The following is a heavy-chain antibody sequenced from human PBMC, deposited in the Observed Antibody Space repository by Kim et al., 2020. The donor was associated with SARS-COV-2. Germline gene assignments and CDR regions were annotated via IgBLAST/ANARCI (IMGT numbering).Heavy chain of an antibody. D-gene: IGHD4-4*01. J-gene: IGHJ2*01. CDR2: ISYSGST. Sequence: SETLSLTCTVSGDSISSYYWSWIRQPPGKGLEWIGYISYSGSTNYNPSLKSRVTISIDTSKTHFSLDLTSVTAADTAVYYGARVLTGTLQRPWYLDLWGRGTLVTVSS. CDR3: ARVLTGTLQRPWYLDL. CDR1: GDSISSYY. V-gene: IGHV4-59*01.